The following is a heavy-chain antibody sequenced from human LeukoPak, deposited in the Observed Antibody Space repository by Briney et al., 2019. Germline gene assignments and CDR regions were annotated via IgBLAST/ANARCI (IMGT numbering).Heavy chain of an antibody. CDR2: ISYDGSNK. CDR3: ARDQYSSGWSPDLGMDV. D-gene: IGHD6-19*01. CDR1: GFTFSSYA. Sequence: GGSLRLSCAASGFTFSSYAMHWVRQAPGKGLEWVAVISYDGSNKYYADSVKGRFTISRDNSKNTLYLQMNSLRAEDTAVYYCARDQYSSGWSPDLGMDVWGQGTTVTVSS. J-gene: IGHJ6*02. V-gene: IGHV3-30*14.